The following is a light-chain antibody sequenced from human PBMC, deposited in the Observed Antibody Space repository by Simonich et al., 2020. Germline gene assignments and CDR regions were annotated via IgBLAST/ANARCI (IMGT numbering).Light chain of an antibody. CDR2: WAS. V-gene: IGKV4-1*01. J-gene: IGKJ2*01. CDR1: QSVLYSSHNTNY. CDR3: QQYYSTPYT. Sequence: DILMPQSPDSLAVSLGERATINCKSSQSVLYSSHNTNYLAWDQQKPGQPPKLLIYWASTRESGVPDRFSGSGSGTDFTLTISSLQAEDVAVYYCQQYYSTPYTFGQGTKLEIK.